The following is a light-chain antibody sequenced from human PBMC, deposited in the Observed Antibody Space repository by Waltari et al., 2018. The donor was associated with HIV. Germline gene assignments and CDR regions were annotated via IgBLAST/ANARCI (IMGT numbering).Light chain of an antibody. V-gene: IGLV2-8*01. Sequence: GSPGQSVTISCTGTSNDIGPYDYVSWYQQYPDKAPRLLIYEVNKRPSGVPGRFSGSKSGNTASLTVSGLQAEDEADYYCSSYAGSGNLLLFGGGTKVTVL. CDR2: EVN. CDR3: SSYAGSGNLLL. J-gene: IGLJ6*01. CDR1: SNDIGPYDY.